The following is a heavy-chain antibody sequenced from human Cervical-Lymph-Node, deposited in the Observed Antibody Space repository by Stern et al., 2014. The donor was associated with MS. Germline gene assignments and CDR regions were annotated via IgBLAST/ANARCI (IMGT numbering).Heavy chain of an antibody. Sequence: QVQLVESGAEVKKPGATVKVSCKASGYTLTNYGINWVRQAPGQGLEWMGWISAYNGNTNYAQKFQGRVTFTPDTSTTTAYMDLRSLRSDDTAMYYCAGYYYHGMDVWGQGTTVTVSS. CDR3: AGYYYHGMDV. CDR2: ISAYNGNT. V-gene: IGHV1-18*04. CDR1: GYTLTNYG. J-gene: IGHJ6*02.